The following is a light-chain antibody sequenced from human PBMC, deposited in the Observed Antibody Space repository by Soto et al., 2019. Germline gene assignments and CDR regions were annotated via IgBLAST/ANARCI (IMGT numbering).Light chain of an antibody. Sequence: DLQMTQSPSSLSASVGDRVTITCRASQGLNNYLAWFQQKPGEAPKSLIYGASSLQSGVPSKFSGSGSGTDFTLTISSLQPEDFATYYCQQYNSYPLTFGGGTKVEIK. V-gene: IGKV1-16*02. CDR3: QQYNSYPLT. CDR2: GAS. J-gene: IGKJ4*01. CDR1: QGLNNY.